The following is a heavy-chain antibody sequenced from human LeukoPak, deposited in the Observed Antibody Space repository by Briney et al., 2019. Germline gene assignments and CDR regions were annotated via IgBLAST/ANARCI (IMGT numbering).Heavy chain of an antibody. CDR2: IIPILGIA. Sequence: ASVKVSCKASGGTFSSYAISWVRQAPGQGLEWMGRIIPILGIANYAQKFQGRVTITADKSTSTAYMELSSLRSEDTAVYYCAQTIRQARHSSSWYSDYWGQGTLVTVSS. D-gene: IGHD6-13*01. J-gene: IGHJ4*02. CDR1: GGTFSSYA. V-gene: IGHV1-69*04. CDR3: AQTIRQARHSSSWYSDY.